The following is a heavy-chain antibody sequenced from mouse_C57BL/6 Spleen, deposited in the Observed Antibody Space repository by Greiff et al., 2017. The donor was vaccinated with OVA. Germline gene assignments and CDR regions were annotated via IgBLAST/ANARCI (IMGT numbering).Heavy chain of an antibody. Sequence: EVKLVESGGGLVQPGGSMKLSCVASGFTFSNYWMNWVRQSPEKGLEWVAQIRLKSDNYATHYAESVKGRFTISRDDSKSSVYLQMNNLRAEDTGIYYCTRGWLLRDYAMDYWGQGTSVTVSS. CDR2: IRLKSDNYAT. V-gene: IGHV6-3*01. CDR3: TRGWLLRDYAMDY. CDR1: GFTFSNYW. J-gene: IGHJ4*01. D-gene: IGHD2-3*01.